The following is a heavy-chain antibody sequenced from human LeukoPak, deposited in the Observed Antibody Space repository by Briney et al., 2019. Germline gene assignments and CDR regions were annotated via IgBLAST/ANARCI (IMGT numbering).Heavy chain of an antibody. Sequence: GRSLRLSCAASRFTFDDYAMHWVRQVPGKGLEWVSGISWNSGSIGYADSVKGRFTISRDNAKSTLYLQMNSLRADDMALYYCTRASGYSSGAVDYWGQGTLVTVSS. CDR3: TRASGYSSGAVDY. V-gene: IGHV3-9*03. D-gene: IGHD5-18*01. CDR2: ISWNSGSI. J-gene: IGHJ4*02. CDR1: RFTFDDYA.